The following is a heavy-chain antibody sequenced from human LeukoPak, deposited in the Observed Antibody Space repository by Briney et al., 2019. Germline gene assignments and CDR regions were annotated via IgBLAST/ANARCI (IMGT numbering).Heavy chain of an antibody. CDR3: ASGTIFYPFDY. CDR1: GFTFSTYA. V-gene: IGHV3-48*04. J-gene: IGHJ4*02. Sequence: GGSLRLSCVASGFTFSTYAMSWVRQAPGKGLEWVSYISSSSSTIYYADSVKGRFTISRDNAKNSLYLQMNSLRAEDTAVYYCASGTIFYPFDYWGQGTLVTVSS. D-gene: IGHD3-3*01. CDR2: ISSSSSTI.